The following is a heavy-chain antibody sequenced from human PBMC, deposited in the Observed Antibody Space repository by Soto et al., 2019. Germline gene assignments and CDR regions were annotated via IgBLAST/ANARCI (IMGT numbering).Heavy chain of an antibody. CDR2: IYYSGST. CDR3: ARASIFGVVIIHCALDY. V-gene: IGHV4-31*03. Sequence: PISPSCTVVCGSISISGYCRSGIREHPGKGLEWIGYIYYSGSTYYNPSLKSRVTISVDTSKNQFSLKLSSVTAADTAVYYCARASIFGVVIIHCALDYWGQGTLVTVSS. J-gene: IGHJ4*02. CDR1: CGSISISGYC. D-gene: IGHD3-3*01.